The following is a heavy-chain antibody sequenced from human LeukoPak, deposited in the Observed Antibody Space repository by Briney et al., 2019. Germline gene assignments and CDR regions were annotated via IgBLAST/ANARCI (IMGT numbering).Heavy chain of an antibody. J-gene: IGHJ4*02. CDR3: AKDKAPLYNGCDWDLDF. Sequence: GGSLRLSCAASGFTFHHYAIHWVRQVPGKGLEWVSGINWNSAKIGYADSVKGRFTISRDNAKNSVSLQMNSLRGEDTALYYCAKDKAPLYNGCDWDLDFWGQGTLVTVSS. D-gene: IGHD5-12*01. CDR1: GFTFHHYA. V-gene: IGHV3-9*01. CDR2: INWNSAKI.